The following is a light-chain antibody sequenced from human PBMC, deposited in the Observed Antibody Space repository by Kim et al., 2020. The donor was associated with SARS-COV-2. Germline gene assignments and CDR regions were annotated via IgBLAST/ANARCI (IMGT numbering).Light chain of an antibody. Sequence: SYELTQPPSVSLAPGKTARITCGGNNIGSKSVHWYQQKPGQAPVLVIYYDTDRPSGIPERFSGSNSGNTATLTISGVEAGDEADYYCQGWDGDSAHPYVF. CDR2: YDT. V-gene: IGLV3-21*04. CDR3: QGWDGDSAHPYV. CDR1: NIGSKS. J-gene: IGLJ1*01.